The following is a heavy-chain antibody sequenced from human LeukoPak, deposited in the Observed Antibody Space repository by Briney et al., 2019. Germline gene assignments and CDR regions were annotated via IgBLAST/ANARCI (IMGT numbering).Heavy chain of an antibody. J-gene: IGHJ6*02. V-gene: IGHV3-30-3*01. CDR3: ARDYYYYYGMDV. Sequence: GSLRLSCAASGFTFSSYAMHWVRQAPGKGLEWVAVISYDGSNKYYADSVKGRFTISRDNSKNTLYLQMNSLRAEDTAVYYCARDYYYYYGMDVWGQGTTVTVSS. CDR2: ISYDGSNK. CDR1: GFTFSSYA.